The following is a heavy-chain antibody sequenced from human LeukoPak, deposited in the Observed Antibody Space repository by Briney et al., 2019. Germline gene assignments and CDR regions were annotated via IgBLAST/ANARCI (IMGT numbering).Heavy chain of an antibody. CDR2: ISYDGSNE. CDR1: GFTFSSYV. CDR3: AKGGSGWSYVVFGDY. J-gene: IGHJ4*02. Sequence: PGGSLRLSCAASGFTFSSYVMHWVRQAPGKGLEWVAIISYDGSNEYYADSVKGRFTISRDNSKLQMNSLRAEDTAVYYCAKGGSGWSYVVFGDYWGQGTLVTVSS. D-gene: IGHD6-19*01. V-gene: IGHV3-30*04.